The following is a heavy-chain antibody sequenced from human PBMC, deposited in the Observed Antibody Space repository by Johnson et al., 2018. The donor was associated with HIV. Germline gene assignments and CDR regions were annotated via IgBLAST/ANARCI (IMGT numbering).Heavy chain of an antibody. J-gene: IGHJ3*02. Sequence: VQLVESGGGLVQPGGSLRLSCAASGFTVSSNYMSWVRQAPGKGLEWVAVSWPDGRNRFYADSVKGRFTISRDNSKNTLSLQMNSLRADATAVYYCAREWSNTRWTYGLDIWGQGTMVTVSS. D-gene: IGHD4-17*01. CDR3: AREWSNTRWTYGLDI. CDR1: GFTVSSNY. V-gene: IGHV3-66*01. CDR2: SWPDGRNR.